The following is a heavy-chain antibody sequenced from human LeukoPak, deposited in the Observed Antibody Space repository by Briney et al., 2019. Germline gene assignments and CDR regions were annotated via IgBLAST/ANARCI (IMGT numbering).Heavy chain of an antibody. D-gene: IGHD6-6*01. CDR3: ARDAGIAARLSAELNY. J-gene: IGHJ4*02. CDR2: ISGSGGST. V-gene: IGHV3-23*01. Sequence: GGSLRLSCAASGFTFSSYAMSWVRQAPGKGLEWVSAISGSGGSTYYADSVKGRFTISRDNSKNTLYLQMNSLRAEDTAVYYCARDAGIAARLSAELNYWGQGTLVTVSS. CDR1: GFTFSSYA.